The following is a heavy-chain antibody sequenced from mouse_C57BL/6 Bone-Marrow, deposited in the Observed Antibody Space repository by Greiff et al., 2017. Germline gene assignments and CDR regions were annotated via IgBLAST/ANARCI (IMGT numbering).Heavy chain of an antibody. CDR1: GYTFTSHW. CDR2: IHPSSGST. V-gene: IGHV1-64*01. CDR3: ARDGMCYDYPFAY. J-gene: IGHJ3*01. D-gene: IGHD2-4*01. Sequence: QVQLKQPGAELVKPGASVKLSCKASGYTFTSHWMHWVKQRPGQGLEWIGMIHPSSGSTNYNEKFKSKATLTVDKSSSTAYMQLSGLTSEDSAVYFCARDGMCYDYPFAYGGRGTLVTVSA.